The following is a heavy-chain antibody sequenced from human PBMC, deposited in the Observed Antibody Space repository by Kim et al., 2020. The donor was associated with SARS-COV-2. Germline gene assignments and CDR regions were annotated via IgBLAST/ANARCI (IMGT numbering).Heavy chain of an antibody. CDR3: ARDIVVVPAARSHWYFDL. Sequence: SVKVSCKASGGTFSSYAISWVRQAPGQGLEWMGGIIPIFGTANYAQKFQGRVTITADESTSTAYMELSSLRSEDTAVYYCARDIVVVPAARSHWYFDLWGRGTLVTVSS. J-gene: IGHJ2*01. V-gene: IGHV1-69*13. D-gene: IGHD2-2*01. CDR2: IIPIFGTA. CDR1: GGTFSSYA.